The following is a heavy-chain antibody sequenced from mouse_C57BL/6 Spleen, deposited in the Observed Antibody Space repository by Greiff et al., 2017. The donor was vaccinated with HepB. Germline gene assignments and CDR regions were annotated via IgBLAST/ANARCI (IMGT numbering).Heavy chain of an antibody. Sequence: DVKLQESGEGLVKPGGSLKLSCAASGFTFSSYAMSWVRQTPEKRLEWVAYISSGGDYIYYADTVKGRFTISRDNARNTLYLQMSSLKSEDTAMYYCTRGGDYAFAYWGQGTLVTVSA. V-gene: IGHV5-9-1*02. CDR2: ISSGGDYI. CDR3: TRGGDYAFAY. D-gene: IGHD2-4*01. CDR1: GFTFSSYA. J-gene: IGHJ3*01.